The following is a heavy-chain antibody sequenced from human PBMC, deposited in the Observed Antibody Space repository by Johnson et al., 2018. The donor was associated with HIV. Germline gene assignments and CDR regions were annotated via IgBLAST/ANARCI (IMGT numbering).Heavy chain of an antibody. CDR2: IKQDGSEK. D-gene: IGHD2-2*01. J-gene: IGHJ3*02. CDR3: AASWYGVSRPNAFDI. V-gene: IGHV3-7*02. CDR1: GFTFSSYW. Sequence: VQLVESGGGLVQPGGSLRLSCAASGFTFSSYWMSWVRQAPGKGLEWVANIKQDGSEKYYVDSVKGRLTISRDNSKNTLYLQMNSLRAEDSAVYYCAASWYGVSRPNAFDIWGHGTMVTVSS.